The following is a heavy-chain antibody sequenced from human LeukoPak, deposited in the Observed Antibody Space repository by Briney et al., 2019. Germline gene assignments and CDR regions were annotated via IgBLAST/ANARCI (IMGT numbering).Heavy chain of an antibody. D-gene: IGHD3-10*01. CDR3: ARSSVTMPATVIKDAFDI. V-gene: IGHV3-64*01. CDR1: GFTFSSYA. CDR2: ISSNGGST. Sequence: PGGSLRLSCAASGFTFSSYAMHWVRQAPGKRLEYVSAISSNGGSTYYANSVKGRFTISRDNSKNTLYLQMGSLRAEDMAVYYCARSSVTMPATVIKDAFDIWGQGTMVTVSS. J-gene: IGHJ3*02.